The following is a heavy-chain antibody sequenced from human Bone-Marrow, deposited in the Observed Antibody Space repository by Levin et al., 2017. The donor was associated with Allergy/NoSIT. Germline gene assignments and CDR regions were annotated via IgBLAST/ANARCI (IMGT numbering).Heavy chain of an antibody. J-gene: IGHJ1*01. V-gene: IGHV1-2*02. D-gene: IGHD3-16*01. CDR2: INPNSGGS. Sequence: AASVKVSCKTSGYRFTEYYMHWVRQAPGQGLEWMGWINPNSGGSNYLQKFEGRVTMTRDTSLSTVYLELSGLISDDTAVDYCARDAYRGGGYFQHWGQGTLVTVSS. CDR3: ARDAYRGGGYFQH. CDR1: GYRFTEYY.